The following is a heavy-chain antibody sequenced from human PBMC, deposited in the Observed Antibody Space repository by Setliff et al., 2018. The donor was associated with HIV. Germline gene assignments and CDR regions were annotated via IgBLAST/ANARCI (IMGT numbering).Heavy chain of an antibody. CDR2: IHTNTGDP. Sequence: EASVKVSCKASGYTFTSYAVNWVRQAPGQGLEWVGWIHTNTGDPTYAQGFTGRFVFSFDTSVSTAHLQISGLKAEDTAVYYCATRGEQLYFYGMDVWGQGTTVTVSS. J-gene: IGHJ6*02. D-gene: IGHD1-26*01. CDR3: ATRGEQLYFYGMDV. CDR1: GYTFTSYA. V-gene: IGHV7-4-1*02.